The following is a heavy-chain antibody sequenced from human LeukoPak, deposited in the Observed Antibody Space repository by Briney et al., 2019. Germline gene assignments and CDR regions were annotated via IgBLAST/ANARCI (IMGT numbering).Heavy chain of an antibody. D-gene: IGHD5-12*01. CDR2: IYYSGST. CDR3: ARAVRLPRGGYETFDP. V-gene: IGHV4-59*11. Sequence: SETLSLTCTVSGGSISSHYWSWIRQPPGKGLEWIGYIYYSGSTNYNPSLKSRVTISVDTSKNQFSLKLSSVTAADTAVYYCARAVRLPRGGYETFDPWGQGTLVTVSS. CDR1: GGSISSHY. J-gene: IGHJ5*02.